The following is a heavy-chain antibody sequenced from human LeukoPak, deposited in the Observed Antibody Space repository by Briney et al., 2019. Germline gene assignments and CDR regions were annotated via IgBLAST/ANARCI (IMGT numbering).Heavy chain of an antibody. Sequence: PGGSLRLSCAASGFTFSSYAMSWVRQAPGKGLGWVSAISGSGGSTYYADSVKGRFTISRDNSKNTLYLQMNSLRAEDTAVYYCAKTSALAGDPLDYWGQGTLVTVSS. D-gene: IGHD6-19*01. J-gene: IGHJ4*02. CDR3: AKTSALAGDPLDY. CDR2: ISGSGGST. V-gene: IGHV3-23*01. CDR1: GFTFSSYA.